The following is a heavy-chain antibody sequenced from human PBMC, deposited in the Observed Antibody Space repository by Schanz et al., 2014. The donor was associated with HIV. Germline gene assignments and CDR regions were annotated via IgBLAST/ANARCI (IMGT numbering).Heavy chain of an antibody. D-gene: IGHD1-26*01. CDR3: AKGIMGATEYYYGIDV. Sequence: EVQLVESGGGLVQPGRSLRLSCAASGFTFDDYAMYWVRQAPGKGLEWVSGMSWNRRRIGYGDAVKGRFTISRDNANNFVYLEMNGLRVEDTALYYCAKGIMGATEYYYGIDVWGQGTMVTVSS. CDR1: GFTFDDYA. CDR2: MSWNRRRI. J-gene: IGHJ6*02. V-gene: IGHV3-9*01.